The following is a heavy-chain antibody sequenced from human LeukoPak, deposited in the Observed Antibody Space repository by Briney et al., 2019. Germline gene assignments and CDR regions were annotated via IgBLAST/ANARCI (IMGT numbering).Heavy chain of an antibody. CDR2: IIPIFGTA. CDR1: GYTFTGYY. Sequence: SVKVSCKASGYTFTGYYMHWVRQAPGQGLEWMGGIIPIFGTANYAQKFQGRVTITADKSTSTAYMELSSLRSEDTAVYYCARVADYYDSWGLWNWFDPWGQGTLVTVSS. J-gene: IGHJ5*02. D-gene: IGHD3-22*01. V-gene: IGHV1-69*06. CDR3: ARVADYYDSWGLWNWFDP.